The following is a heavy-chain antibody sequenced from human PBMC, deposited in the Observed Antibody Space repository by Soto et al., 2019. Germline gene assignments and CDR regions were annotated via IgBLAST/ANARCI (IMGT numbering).Heavy chain of an antibody. CDR1: GFTFSSYA. D-gene: IGHD2-15*01. CDR3: AKEGYCSGGSCPYFDF. V-gene: IGHV3-23*01. J-gene: IGHJ4*02. CDR2: ISGSGGST. Sequence: EVQLLESGGGLVQPGGSLRLSCAASGFTFSSYAMSWVRQAPGKGLELVSAISGSGGSTYYADSVKGRFTISRDNSKNTLYMQMNSMRAEDTAVYYCAKEGYCSGGSCPYFDFWGQGTLVTGSS.